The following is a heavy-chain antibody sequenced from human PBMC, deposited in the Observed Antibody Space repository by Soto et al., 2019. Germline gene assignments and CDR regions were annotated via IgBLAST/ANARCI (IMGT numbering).Heavy chain of an antibody. CDR1: GGSISSGDYY. CDR3: AREIGYDFWSGYLTPYYFDY. Sequence: QVQLQESGPGLVKPSQTLSLTCTVSGGSISSGDYYWSWIRHPPGKGLEWIGYIYYSGSTYNNPSLKSRVTISVDTSKNQFSLKLSSVTAADTAVYYCAREIGYDFWSGYLTPYYFDYWGQGTLVTVSS. J-gene: IGHJ4*02. CDR2: IYYSGST. V-gene: IGHV4-30-4*01. D-gene: IGHD3-3*01.